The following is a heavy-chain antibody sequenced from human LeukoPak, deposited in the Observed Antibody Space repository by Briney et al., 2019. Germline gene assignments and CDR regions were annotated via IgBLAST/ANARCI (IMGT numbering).Heavy chain of an antibody. CDR1: GGSISSYY. D-gene: IGHD3/OR15-3a*01. V-gene: IGHV4-59*01. J-gene: IGHJ2*01. CDR3: ASGPDLAYWYFDL. Sequence: SETLSLTCTFSGGSISSYYWSLIRQPPGKGMEWIGYIYYSGSTNYNPSLKSRVTISVDTSKNQFSLKLSSVTAADTAVYYCASGPDLAYWYFDLWGRGTLVTVSS. CDR2: IYYSGST.